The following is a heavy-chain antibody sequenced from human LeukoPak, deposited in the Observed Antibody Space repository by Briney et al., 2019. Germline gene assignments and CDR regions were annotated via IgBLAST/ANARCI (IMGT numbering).Heavy chain of an antibody. J-gene: IGHJ6*03. Sequence: GGSLRLSCAASRFTFDDYGMSWVRQAPGKGLEWVSGIDWNGGSTGYADSVKGRFTISRDNAKNSLYLQMNSLRAEDTALYYCARARGSSTTYYYHYMDVWGKGPRSPSP. CDR3: ARARGSSTTYYYHYMDV. V-gene: IGHV3-20*04. D-gene: IGHD6-6*01. CDR1: RFTFDDYG. CDR2: IDWNGGST.